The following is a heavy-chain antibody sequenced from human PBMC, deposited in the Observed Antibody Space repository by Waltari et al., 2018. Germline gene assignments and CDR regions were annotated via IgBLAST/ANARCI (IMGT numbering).Heavy chain of an antibody. CDR1: GYSISSGYY. V-gene: IGHV4-38-2*01. Sequence: QVQLQESGPGLVKPSETLSLTCAVSGYSISSGYYWGWIRQPPGKGLEWIGSIYHSGSTNDNPSRKSRVTISVDTSKNQFSLKLSFVTAADTAVYYWAGARGVYGMDVWGQGTTVTVSS. CDR3: AGARGVYGMDV. CDR2: IYHSGST. D-gene: IGHD3-16*01. J-gene: IGHJ6*02.